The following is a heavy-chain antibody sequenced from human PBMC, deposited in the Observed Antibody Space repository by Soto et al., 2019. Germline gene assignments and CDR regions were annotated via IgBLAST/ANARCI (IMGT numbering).Heavy chain of an antibody. D-gene: IGHD6-13*01. J-gene: IGHJ5*02. CDR3: ARAWTATAGWANWFDR. CDR1: GGSISGEGYY. V-gene: IGHV4-31*03. Sequence: QVQLQESGPGLVEPSQTLSLTCTVSGGSISGEGYYWSWIRQYSGRGLEWIGYIHYSGSTYYNPSLKSRVIISVDTSKTQFFLNLSSATAADTAVYYCARAWTATAGWANWFDRWGQGTLVTVSS. CDR2: IHYSGST.